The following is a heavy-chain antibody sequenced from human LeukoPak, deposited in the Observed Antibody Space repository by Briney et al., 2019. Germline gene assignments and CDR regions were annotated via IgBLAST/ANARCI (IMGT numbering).Heavy chain of an antibody. Sequence: ASVKVSCKASGYTFTDYFMHWVRQAPGQGLEWMGRINPNSGGTNYAQKFQGRVTITADESTSTAYMELSSLRSEDTAVYYCARGHLEMATIVRLDRPDYYFDYWGQGTLVTVSS. D-gene: IGHD5-24*01. CDR2: INPNSGGT. CDR3: ARGHLEMATIVRLDRPDYYFDY. V-gene: IGHV1-2*06. CDR1: GYTFTDYF. J-gene: IGHJ4*02.